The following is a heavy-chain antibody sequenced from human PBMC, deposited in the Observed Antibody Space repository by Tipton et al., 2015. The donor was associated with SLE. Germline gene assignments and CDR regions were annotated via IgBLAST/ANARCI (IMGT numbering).Heavy chain of an antibody. V-gene: IGHV4-30-2*01. J-gene: IGHJ3*01. D-gene: IGHD5-24*01. CDR2: LYHTGST. Sequence: TLSLTCAVSGGSISSFGYPWSWNRQPPGKGLEYVGYLYHTGSTYYSPSLQSRVTISVDRSKNQFSLRLSSVTAADTAVYYCARSRDGYNADAFDVWGQGTMVTVSS. CDR1: GGSISSFGYP. CDR3: ARSRDGYNADAFDV.